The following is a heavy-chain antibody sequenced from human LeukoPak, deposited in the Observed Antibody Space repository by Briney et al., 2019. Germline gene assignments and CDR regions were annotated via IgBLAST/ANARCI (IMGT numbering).Heavy chain of an antibody. Sequence: TGGSLRLSCAASGFTVSSNYTSWVRQAPGKGLEWVSVIYSGGSTYYADSVKGRFTISRDNAKNSLYLQMNSLRAEDTAVYYCASEASISSTWYGGDYWGQGTLVTVSS. CDR3: ASEASISSTWYGGDY. D-gene: IGHD6-13*01. J-gene: IGHJ4*02. V-gene: IGHV3-53*01. CDR1: GFTVSSNY. CDR2: IYSGGST.